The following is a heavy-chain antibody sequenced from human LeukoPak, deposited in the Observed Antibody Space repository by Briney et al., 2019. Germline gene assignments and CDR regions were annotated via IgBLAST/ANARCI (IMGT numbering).Heavy chain of an antibody. CDR2: ISANGGAT. Sequence: PGGSLRLSCAASGFTFSNFAMSWVRQAPGKGLECVSRISANGGATYYADSVKGRFTISRDNSKSTLYLQMNSLRADDTAVYYCAKASGSPYYFDYWGQGTLVTVSS. CDR1: GFTFSNFA. J-gene: IGHJ4*02. CDR3: AKASGSPYYFDY. V-gene: IGHV3-23*01. D-gene: IGHD3-10*01.